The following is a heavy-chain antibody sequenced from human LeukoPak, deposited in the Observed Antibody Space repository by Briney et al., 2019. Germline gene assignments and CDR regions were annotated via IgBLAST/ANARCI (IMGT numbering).Heavy chain of an antibody. J-gene: IGHJ4*02. Sequence: SETLSLTCTVSGGSISSSSYYWGWIRQPPGKGLEWIGSIYYSGSTYYNPSLKSRVTISVDTSKNQFSLKLSSVTAADTAVCYCARQVTAYDFWSGYYHYYFDYWGQGTLVTVSS. CDR1: GGSISSSSYY. CDR3: ARQVTAYDFWSGYYHYYFDY. CDR2: IYYSGST. V-gene: IGHV4-39*01. D-gene: IGHD3-3*01.